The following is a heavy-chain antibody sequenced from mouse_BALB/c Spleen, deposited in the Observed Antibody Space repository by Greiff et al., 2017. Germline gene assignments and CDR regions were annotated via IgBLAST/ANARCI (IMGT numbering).Heavy chain of an antibody. CDR1: GFTFSSYG. CDR3: ARHDRYDVCYWYFDV. CDR2: ISSGGSYT. Sequence: EVMLVESGGELVKPGGSLKLSCAASGFTFSSYGMSWVRQTPDKRLEWVATISSGGSYTYYPDSVKGRFTISRDNAKNTLYLQMSSLKSEDTAMYYCARHDRYDVCYWYFDVWGAGTTVTVSS. J-gene: IGHJ1*01. D-gene: IGHD2-14*01. V-gene: IGHV5-6*01.